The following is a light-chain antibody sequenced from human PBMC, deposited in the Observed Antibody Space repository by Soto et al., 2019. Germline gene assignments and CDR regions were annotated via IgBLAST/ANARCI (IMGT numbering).Light chain of an antibody. V-gene: IGKV3-20*01. CDR2: GAS. J-gene: IGKJ4*01. CDR1: QGFSSSY. Sequence: EIVLTQSPATLSLSPGERATLSCRASQGFSSSYLAWYQQKPGQAPRLLIYGASGRATGIPDRFSGSGSGTDFTLTISRLEPEDFAVYYCQQFGSSPLTFGGGTKVEIK. CDR3: QQFGSSPLT.